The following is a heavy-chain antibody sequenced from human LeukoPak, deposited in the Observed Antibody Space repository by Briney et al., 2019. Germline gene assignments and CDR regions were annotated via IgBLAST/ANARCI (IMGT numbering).Heavy chain of an antibody. D-gene: IGHD4-17*01. CDR3: ARDPYGNFDY. V-gene: IGHV3-30*03. CDR1: GFSFSTYG. Sequence: GRSLRLSCVGSGFSFSTYGMHWVRQAPGKGLEWVAIISYDGSNKYYADSVKGRFTISRDNSKNTLYLQMNSLRAEDTAVYYCARDPYGNFDYWGQGTLVTVSS. CDR2: ISYDGSNK. J-gene: IGHJ4*02.